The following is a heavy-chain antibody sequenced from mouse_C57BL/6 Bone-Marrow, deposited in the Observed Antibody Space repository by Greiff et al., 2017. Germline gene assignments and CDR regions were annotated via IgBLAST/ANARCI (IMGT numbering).Heavy chain of an antibody. Sequence: EVQLQQSGAELVRPGASVKLSCTASGFNIQDDYMHWVKQRPEQGLEWIGWIDPENGDTEYASKFQGKATITADTSSNTAYLQLSSLTSEDTAVYYCTTWEGGFAYWGQGTLVTVSA. CDR3: TTWEGGFAY. CDR2: IDPENGDT. D-gene: IGHD4-1*01. V-gene: IGHV14-4*01. CDR1: GFNIQDDY. J-gene: IGHJ3*01.